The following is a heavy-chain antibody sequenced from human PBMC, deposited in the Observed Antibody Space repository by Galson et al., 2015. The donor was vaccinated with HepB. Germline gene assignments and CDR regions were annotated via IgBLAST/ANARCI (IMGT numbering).Heavy chain of an antibody. D-gene: IGHD2-21*02. CDR3: AREEHIVVVTATHYYFDY. CDR1: GFTFSSYA. Sequence: SLRLSCAASGFTFSSYAMHWVRQAPGKGLEWVAVISYDGSNKYYADSVKGRFTISRDNSKNTLYLQMNSLRAEDTAVYYCAREEHIVVVTATHYYFDYWGQGTLVTVSS. CDR2: ISYDGSNK. V-gene: IGHV3-30-3*01. J-gene: IGHJ4*02.